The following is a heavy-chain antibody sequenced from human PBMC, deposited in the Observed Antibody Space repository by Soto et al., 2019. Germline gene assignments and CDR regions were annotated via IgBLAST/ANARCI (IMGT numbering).Heavy chain of an antibody. CDR2: IKSKTDGGTT. CDR3: TTDQGIQLWENGDY. Sequence: EVQLVESGGGLVKPGGSLRLSCAASGFTFSNAWMSWVRQAPGKGLEWVGRIKSKTDGGTTDYAAPVKGRFTISRDDSKNTLYLQMNSLKTEDTAVYYCTTDQGIQLWENGDYWGQGTLVTVSS. J-gene: IGHJ4*02. CDR1: GFTFSNAW. V-gene: IGHV3-15*01. D-gene: IGHD5-18*01.